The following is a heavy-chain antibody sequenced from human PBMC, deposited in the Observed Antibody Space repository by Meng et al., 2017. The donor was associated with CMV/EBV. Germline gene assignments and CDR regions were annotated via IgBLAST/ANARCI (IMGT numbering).Heavy chain of an antibody. CDR2: IVVGSGNT. D-gene: IGHD3-22*01. Sequence: SVKVSCKASGFTLTSSAVQWVRQARGQRLEWIGWIVVGSGNTNYAQKFQERVTITRDMSTSTAYMELSSLSSEDPAVYYCAADPMIVVVITTVRVFDYWGQGTLVTVSS. V-gene: IGHV1-58*01. J-gene: IGHJ4*02. CDR3: AADPMIVVVITTVRVFDY. CDR1: GFTLTSSA.